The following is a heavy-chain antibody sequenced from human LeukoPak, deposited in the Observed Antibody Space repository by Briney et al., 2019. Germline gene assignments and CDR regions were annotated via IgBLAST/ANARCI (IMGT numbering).Heavy chain of an antibody. CDR2: INHSGST. Sequence: PSETLSLTRAVYGGSFSGYYWSWIRQPPGKGLEWIGEINHSGSTNYNPSLKSRVTISVDTSKNQFSLKLSSVTAADTAVYYCARGARAYYDFWSGYYYYYYMDVWGKGTTVTVSS. D-gene: IGHD3-3*01. CDR1: GGSFSGYY. J-gene: IGHJ6*03. CDR3: ARGARAYYDFWSGYYYYYYMDV. V-gene: IGHV4-34*01.